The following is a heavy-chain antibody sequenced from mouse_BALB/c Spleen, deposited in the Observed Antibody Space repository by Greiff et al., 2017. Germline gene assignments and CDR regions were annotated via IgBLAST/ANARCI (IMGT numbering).Heavy chain of an antibody. J-gene: IGHJ2*01. D-gene: IGHD1-1*01. CDR1: GYAFSSSW. Sequence: QVQLQQSGPELVKPGASVKISCKASGYAFSSSWMNWVKQRPGQGLEWIGRIYPGDGDTNYNGKFKGKATLTADKSSSTAYMQLSSLTSVDSAVYFCAREDYGSSYYFDYWGQGTTLTVSS. CDR3: AREDYGSSYYFDY. CDR2: IYPGDGDT. V-gene: IGHV1-82*01.